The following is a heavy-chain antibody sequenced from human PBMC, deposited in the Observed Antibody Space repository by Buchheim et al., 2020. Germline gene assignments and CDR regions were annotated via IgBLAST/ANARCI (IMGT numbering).Heavy chain of an antibody. J-gene: IGHJ4*02. V-gene: IGHV3-30*18. CDR3: AKTMTKDY. CDR1: GFTFSSYG. Sequence: VQLLESGGGLVQPGGSLRLSCAASGFTFSSYGMHWVRQAPGKGLEWVAVISYDGSNKYYADSVKGRFTISRDNSKNTLYLQMNSLRAEDTAVYYCAKTMTKDYWGQGTL. CDR2: ISYDGSNK. D-gene: IGHD4-11*01.